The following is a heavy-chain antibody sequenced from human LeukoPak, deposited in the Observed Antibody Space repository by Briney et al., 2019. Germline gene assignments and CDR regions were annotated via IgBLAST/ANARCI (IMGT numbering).Heavy chain of an antibody. J-gene: IGHJ4*02. CDR1: GYTFTSYG. Sequence: ASVKVSCKASGYTFTSYGISWVRQAPGQGLEWMGWISAYNGNTNYAQKLQGRVTMTTDTSTSTAYMELRSLRSDDTAVYYCARVHYGSGRRIRAYYFDYWGQGTLVTVSS. CDR3: ARVHYGSGRRIRAYYFDY. D-gene: IGHD3-10*01. CDR2: ISAYNGNT. V-gene: IGHV1-18*01.